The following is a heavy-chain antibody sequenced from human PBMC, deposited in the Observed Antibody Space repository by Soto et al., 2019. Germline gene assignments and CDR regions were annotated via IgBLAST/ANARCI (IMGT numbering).Heavy chain of an antibody. V-gene: IGHV4-4*07. Sequence: SETLSLTCTVVGGSITGSYWSWIRQPAGKGLEWIGRMYNSERTTYNPSLKSRVTMSVDTSKNQFSLNLTSVTAADTAVYFCAREPLAQSYFDHRGKGTLVTVSS. J-gene: IGHJ4*02. CDR3: AREPLAQSYFDH. CDR2: MYNSERT. CDR1: GGSITGSY.